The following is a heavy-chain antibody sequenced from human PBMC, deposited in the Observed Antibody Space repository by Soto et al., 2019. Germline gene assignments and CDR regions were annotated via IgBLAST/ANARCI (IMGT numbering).Heavy chain of an antibody. CDR3: ARERTVAGNDY. CDR2: MNPNSGNT. CDR1: GYTFTSYD. J-gene: IGHJ4*02. V-gene: IGHV1-8*01. D-gene: IGHD6-19*01. Sequence: QVQLVQSGAEVKKPGASVKVSCKTSGYTFTSYDINWVRQATGQGLEWMGWMNPNSGNTGYAQKFQGRVTMTRNTSLSTAYMELSSLRSEATAIYYCARERTVAGNDYWGQGTLVTVSS.